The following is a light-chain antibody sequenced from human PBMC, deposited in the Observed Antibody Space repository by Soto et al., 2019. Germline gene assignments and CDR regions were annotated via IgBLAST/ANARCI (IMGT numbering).Light chain of an antibody. CDR1: QSVSSSY. CDR3: QQYGSQGT. J-gene: IGKJ1*01. CDR2: GAS. V-gene: IGKV3-20*01. Sequence: EIVLTQSPGTLSLSPGERATLACRASQSVSSSYLAWYQHKPGQAPRLLIYGASSRATGIPDRFSGSGSGTDFTLTISRLEPEDFAVYYCQQYGSQGTFGQGTKVEIK.